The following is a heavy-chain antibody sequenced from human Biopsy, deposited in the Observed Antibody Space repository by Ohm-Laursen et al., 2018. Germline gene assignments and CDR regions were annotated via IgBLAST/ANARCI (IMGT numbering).Heavy chain of an antibody. CDR1: GFTFSNFG. J-gene: IGHJ4*02. V-gene: IGHV3-30*18. Sequence: SLRLSCTASGFTFSNFGIHWIRQAPGKGLEWVELISGDGNDQCYAESAKGRFTVSRDNSKNTVDLQMNNLKTEDTAVYYCAKDWLQSWYFDHWGQGTLVTVSS. CDR2: ISGDGNDQ. CDR3: AKDWLQSWYFDH. D-gene: IGHD5-24*01.